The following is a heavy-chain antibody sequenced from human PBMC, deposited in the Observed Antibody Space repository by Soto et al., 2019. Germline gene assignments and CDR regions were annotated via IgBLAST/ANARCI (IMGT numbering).Heavy chain of an antibody. Sequence: GASVKVSCKASGYTFTSYGISWVRQAPGQGLEWMGWISAYNGNTNYAQKLQGRVTMTTDTSTSTAYMELRSLRSDDTAVYYCARDLIHCTNGVCSELHYYYYYGMDVWGQGTTVTVSS. CDR1: GYTFTSYG. CDR3: ARDLIHCTNGVCSELHYYYYYGMDV. D-gene: IGHD2-8*01. V-gene: IGHV1-18*01. J-gene: IGHJ6*02. CDR2: ISAYNGNT.